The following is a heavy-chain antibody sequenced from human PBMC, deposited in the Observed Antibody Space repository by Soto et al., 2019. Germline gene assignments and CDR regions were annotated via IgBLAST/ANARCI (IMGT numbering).Heavy chain of an antibody. CDR1: GFSVSSNY. V-gene: IGHV3-53*01. Sequence: GGSLRLSCAASGFSVSSNYMSWVRQAPGKGLEWVSIIYGGGSTYYADSVKGRFTISRDNSKNTLYLQMNSLRAEDTAVYYCARAIKRGYSYGYFFWFFDLWGRGTLVTVSS. J-gene: IGHJ2*01. D-gene: IGHD5-18*01. CDR3: ARAIKRGYSYGYFFWFFDL. CDR2: IYGGGST.